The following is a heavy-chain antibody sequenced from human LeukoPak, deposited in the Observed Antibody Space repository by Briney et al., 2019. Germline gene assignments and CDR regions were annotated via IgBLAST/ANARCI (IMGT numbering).Heavy chain of an antibody. V-gene: IGHV3-21*01. CDR1: GFTFSSYS. Sequence: GGSLRLSCAASGFTFSSYSMNWVRQAPGKGLEWVSSISSSSSYIYYADSVKGRFTISRDNAKNSLYLQMNSLRAEDTAVYYCARDSAPGFCGEGAFDIWGQGTMVTVSS. D-gene: IGHD4-17*01. CDR3: ARDSAPGFCGEGAFDI. CDR2: ISSSSSYI. J-gene: IGHJ3*02.